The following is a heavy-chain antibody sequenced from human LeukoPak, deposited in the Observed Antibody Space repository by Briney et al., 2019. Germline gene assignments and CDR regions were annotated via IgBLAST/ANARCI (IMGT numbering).Heavy chain of an antibody. Sequence: PGGSLRLSCAASGFTFSTYWTHWVRQAPGKGLVWVSRVNGDGSSTNYADSVKGRFTISRDNAKNTLYLQMNSLRAEDTAVYYCARDGIAAVDFDYWGQGILVTVSS. CDR2: VNGDGSST. V-gene: IGHV3-74*01. J-gene: IGHJ4*02. D-gene: IGHD6-13*01. CDR1: GFTFSTYW. CDR3: ARDGIAAVDFDY.